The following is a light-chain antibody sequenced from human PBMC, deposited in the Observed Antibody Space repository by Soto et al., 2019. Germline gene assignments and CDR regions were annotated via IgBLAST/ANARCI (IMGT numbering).Light chain of an antibody. J-gene: IGKJ2*01. CDR2: WAS. Sequence: DIVMAQSPDSLAVSLGERATVNCKSSQSVLSTSNNKNYLAWYQQKPGQPPKALIYWASTRESGVPDRFSGSGSGTDCTLTINSLQAEDVAVYYCQQYYSSLHTFGQGTKLEIK. CDR1: QSVLSTSNNKNY. CDR3: QQYYSSLHT. V-gene: IGKV4-1*01.